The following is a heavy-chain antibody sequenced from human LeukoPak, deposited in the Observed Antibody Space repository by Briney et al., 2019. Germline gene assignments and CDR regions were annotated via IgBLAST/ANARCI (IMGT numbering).Heavy chain of an antibody. J-gene: IGHJ5*02. CDR2: ISAYNGNT. CDR3: ARVAYCGGDCSFNWFDP. CDR1: GYTFTSYG. Sequence: ASVKVSCKASGYTFTSYGISWMRQAPGQGLEWMGWISAYNGNTNYAQKLQGRVTMTTDTSTSTAYMELRSLRSDDTAVYYCARVAYCGGDCSFNWFDPWGQGTLVTVSS. V-gene: IGHV1-18*01. D-gene: IGHD2-21*02.